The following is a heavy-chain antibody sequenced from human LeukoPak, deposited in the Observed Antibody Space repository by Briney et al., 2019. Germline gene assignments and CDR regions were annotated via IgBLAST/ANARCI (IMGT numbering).Heavy chain of an antibody. Sequence: GGSLRLSCAASGFTFTTYWMSWVRQAPGKGLEWVANIKQDGTEKYYVDSVKGRFTISRDNAKNSLYLRMNSLRVEDTAVYYCAKWADYDYVWGSYRQYYFDYWGQGTLVTVSS. CDR2: IKQDGTEK. CDR3: AKWADYDYVWGSYRQYYFDY. V-gene: IGHV3-7*01. J-gene: IGHJ4*02. D-gene: IGHD3-16*02. CDR1: GFTFTTYW.